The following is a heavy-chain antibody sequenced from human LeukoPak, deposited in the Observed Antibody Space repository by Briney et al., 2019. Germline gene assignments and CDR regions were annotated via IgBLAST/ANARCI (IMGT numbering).Heavy chain of an antibody. CDR3: ARDDYGDYVPEY. J-gene: IGHJ4*02. CDR2: IKQDGSEK. Sequence: GGSLRLSCAASGFTFSSYWMSWVRQAPGKGLEWEANIKQDGSEKYYVDSVKGRFTISRDNAKNSLYLQMNSLRAEDTAVYFCARDDYGDYVPEYWGQGILVTVSS. CDR1: GFTFSSYW. D-gene: IGHD4-17*01. V-gene: IGHV3-7*01.